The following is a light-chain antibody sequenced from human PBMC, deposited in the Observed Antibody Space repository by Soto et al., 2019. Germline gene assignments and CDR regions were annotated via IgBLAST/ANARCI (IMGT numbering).Light chain of an antibody. CDR2: GAS. CDR1: ETITNND. Sequence: EIVLMQSPDILSLSPGERATVSCRASETITNNDLAWYQKKPGQAPRLLLYGASTRPTGIPDRFSGSGSGTDFMLTIDRLEAEDVAVYFCLHYGSAPPYTFGQGTKLDIK. V-gene: IGKV3-20*01. CDR3: LHYGSAPPYT. J-gene: IGKJ2*01.